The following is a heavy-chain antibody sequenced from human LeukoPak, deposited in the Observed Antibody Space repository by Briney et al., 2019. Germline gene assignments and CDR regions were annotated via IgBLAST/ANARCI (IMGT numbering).Heavy chain of an antibody. J-gene: IGHJ4*02. CDR1: GASVSSGGYY. V-gene: IGHV4-61*08. Sequence: SETLSLTCTVSGASVSSGGYYWSWLRQPPGKGLEWIGYIYYSGSTNYNPSLKSRVTISVDTSKNQFSLKVSSVIAADTAVYYCARRGGSGRSFDYWGQGTLVTVSS. D-gene: IGHD3-10*01. CDR3: ARRGGSGRSFDY. CDR2: IYYSGST.